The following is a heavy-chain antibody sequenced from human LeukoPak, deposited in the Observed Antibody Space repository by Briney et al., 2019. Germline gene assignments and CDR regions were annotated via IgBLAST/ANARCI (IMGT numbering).Heavy chain of an antibody. Sequence: PGGSLRLSCAASGFTFSGSATHWVRQASGKGLEWVGRIRSKANSYATAYAASVKGRFTISRDDSKNTAYLQMNSLKTEDTAVYYCTRHPSGSLRWFDPWGQGTLVTVSS. D-gene: IGHD1-26*01. CDR1: GFTFSGSA. CDR2: IRSKANSYAT. CDR3: TRHPSGSLRWFDP. V-gene: IGHV3-73*01. J-gene: IGHJ5*02.